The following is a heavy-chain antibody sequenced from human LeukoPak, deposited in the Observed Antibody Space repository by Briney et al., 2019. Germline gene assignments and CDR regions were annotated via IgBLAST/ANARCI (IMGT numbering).Heavy chain of an antibody. D-gene: IGHD4-11*01. CDR2: INPSGGST. Sequence: GASVKVSCKASGYTFTSYYMHWVRQAPGQGLEWMGIINPSGGSTSYAQKFQGRVTITADESTSTAYMELSSLRSEDTAVYYCASTVRPKRTYYYGMDVWGQGTTVTVSS. J-gene: IGHJ6*02. CDR1: GYTFTSYY. V-gene: IGHV1-46*03. CDR3: ASTVRPKRTYYYGMDV.